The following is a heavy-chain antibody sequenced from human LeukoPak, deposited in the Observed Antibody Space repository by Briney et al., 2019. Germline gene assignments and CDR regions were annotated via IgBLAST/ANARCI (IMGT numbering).Heavy chain of an antibody. Sequence: GSLRLSCAASGFTFSDYYMSWIRQAPGKGLEWVSYISSSGSTIYYADSVKGRFTISRDNSKNTLYLQMNSLRAEDTAVYYCARGRYCSSTSCYMGYYYYGMDVWGQGTTVTVSS. V-gene: IGHV3-11*04. CDR1: GFTFSDYY. J-gene: IGHJ6*02. CDR3: ARGRYCSSTSCYMGYYYYGMDV. CDR2: ISSSGSTI. D-gene: IGHD2-2*02.